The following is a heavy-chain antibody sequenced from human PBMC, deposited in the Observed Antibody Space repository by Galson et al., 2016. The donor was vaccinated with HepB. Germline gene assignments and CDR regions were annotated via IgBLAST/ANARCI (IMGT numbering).Heavy chain of an antibody. V-gene: IGHV3-7*01. CDR2: INLDGGEK. J-gene: IGHJ5*02. CDR3: ARVGYCSGAGCRGRDWFDP. Sequence: SLRLSCAASEFSFTDYWMTWVRQAPGKGLECPANINLDGGEKNYVDSVKGRFTISRDNAKNSVYPQINSLRAEDTALYYCARVGYCSGAGCRGRDWFDPWGQGIPVTVAS. CDR1: EFSFTDYW. D-gene: IGHD2-15*01.